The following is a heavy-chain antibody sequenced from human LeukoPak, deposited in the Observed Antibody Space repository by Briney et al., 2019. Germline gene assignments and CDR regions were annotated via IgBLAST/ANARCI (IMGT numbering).Heavy chain of an antibody. V-gene: IGHV4-4*09. CDR1: GGSISSYY. Sequence: SETLSLTCTVSGGSISSYYWSWIRQSPGKGLEWIGYIYTSGSTNYNPSLKSRVTISVDTSKNQFSLKLSSVTAADTAVYYCARLTAARRGYFDYWGQGTLVTVSS. CDR3: ARLTAARRGYFDY. CDR2: IYTSGST. D-gene: IGHD6-6*01. J-gene: IGHJ4*02.